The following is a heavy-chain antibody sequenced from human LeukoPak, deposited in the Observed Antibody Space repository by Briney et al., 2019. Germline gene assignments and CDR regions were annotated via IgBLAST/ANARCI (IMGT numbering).Heavy chain of an antibody. CDR1: GYTFTSYG. D-gene: IGHD2-2*02. V-gene: IGHV1-18*01. CDR2: ISAYNGNT. Sequence: ASVKVSCKASGYTFTSYGISWVRQAPGQGLGWMGWISAYNGNTNYAQKLQGRVTMTTDTSTSTAYMELRSLRSDDTAVYYCARGTHCSSTSCYTPDYWSQGTLVTVSS. CDR3: ARGTHCSSTSCYTPDY. J-gene: IGHJ4*02.